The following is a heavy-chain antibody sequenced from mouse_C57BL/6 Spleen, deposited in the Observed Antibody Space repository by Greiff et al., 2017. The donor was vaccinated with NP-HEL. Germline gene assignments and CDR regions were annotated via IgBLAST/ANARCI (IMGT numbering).Heavy chain of an antibody. Sequence: EVQLQQSGAELVRPGASVKLSCTASGFNIKDDYMHWVKQRPEQGLAWIGWSDPENGDTEYASKFQGKATITADTSSNTAYLPLSRLTSEDTAVYCCTTGTAQALYFDYWRQCTTLTVSS. CDR1: GFNIKDDY. V-gene: IGHV14-4*01. CDR3: TTGTAQALYFDY. J-gene: IGHJ2*01. D-gene: IGHD3-2*02. CDR2: SDPENGDT.